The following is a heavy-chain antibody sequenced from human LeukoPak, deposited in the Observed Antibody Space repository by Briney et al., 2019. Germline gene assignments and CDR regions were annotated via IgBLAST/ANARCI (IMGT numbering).Heavy chain of an antibody. Sequence: SQTLSLTCAFSRDSVSSNSGAWNWIRDSPSRGLEWLGSTYYRSKWYNDYAVSVKSRLTINPHTSKNQFSLTLNSVPPEDTAVYYCARDAETRYSSSWYPYNRFDPWGQGTLVTVSS. J-gene: IGHJ5*02. V-gene: IGHV6-1*01. CDR2: TYYRSKWYN. D-gene: IGHD6-13*01. CDR3: ARDAETRYSSSWYPYNRFDP. CDR1: RDSVSSNSGA.